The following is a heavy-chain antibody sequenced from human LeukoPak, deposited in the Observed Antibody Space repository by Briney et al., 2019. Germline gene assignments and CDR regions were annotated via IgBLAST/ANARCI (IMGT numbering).Heavy chain of an antibody. CDR3: ARMYYYDSSGYSGYYGMDV. D-gene: IGHD3-22*01. CDR2: IIPILGIA. V-gene: IGHV1-69*04. Sequence: ASVKVSCKASGGTFSSYAISWVRQAPGQGLEWMGRIIPILGIANYAQKFQGRVTITADKSTSTAYMELRSLRSVDTAVYYCARMYYYDSSGYSGYYGMDVWGQGTTVTVSS. CDR1: GGTFSSYA. J-gene: IGHJ6*02.